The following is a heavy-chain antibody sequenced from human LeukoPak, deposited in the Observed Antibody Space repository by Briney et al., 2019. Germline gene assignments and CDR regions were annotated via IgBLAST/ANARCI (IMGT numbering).Heavy chain of an antibody. J-gene: IGHJ4*02. CDR2: IIPILGIA. CDR3: THRLFSSSYYDILTGYYFSDY. D-gene: IGHD3-9*01. V-gene: IGHV1-69*04. CDR1: GGTFSSYA. Sequence: SVTVSCKASGGTFSSYAISWVRQAPGQGLEWMGRIIPILGIANYAQKFQGRVTITADKSTSTAYMELRSLRSDDTAVYYCTHRLFSSSYYDILTGYYFSDYWGQGTLVTVSS.